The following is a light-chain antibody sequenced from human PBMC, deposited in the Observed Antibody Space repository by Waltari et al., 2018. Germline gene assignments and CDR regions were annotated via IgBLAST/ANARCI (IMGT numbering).Light chain of an antibody. J-gene: IGKJ1*01. Sequence: IVLTQSPDTLSLSPGERATHSCRARQSIGRYLVWYQQKTGQAPRLLIYGASTRASGIPDRFSGSGSGTDFSLTISRLEPEDFAVYHCQKHDRLPATFGQGTKVEIK. CDR2: GAS. CDR3: QKHDRLPAT. CDR1: QSIGRY. V-gene: IGKV3-20*01.